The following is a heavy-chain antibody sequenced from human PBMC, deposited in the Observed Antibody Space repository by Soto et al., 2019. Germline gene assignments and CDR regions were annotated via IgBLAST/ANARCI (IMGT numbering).Heavy chain of an antibody. D-gene: IGHD1-26*01. J-gene: IGHJ5*02. Sequence: SETLSLTCTVSGGSISSSSYYWGWIRQPPGKGLEWIGSIYYSGSTYYNSSLKSRATISVDTSKNHFSLKLSSVTAADTAVYYCATQEVGGSYVYTFDPWGQGTLVTVSS. CDR2: IYYSGST. CDR1: GGSISSSSYY. CDR3: ATQEVGGSYVYTFDP. V-gene: IGHV4-39*02.